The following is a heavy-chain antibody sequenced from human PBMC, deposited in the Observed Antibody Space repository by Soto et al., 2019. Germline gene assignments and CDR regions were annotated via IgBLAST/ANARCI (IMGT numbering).Heavy chain of an antibody. D-gene: IGHD6-13*01. V-gene: IGHV1-46*01. J-gene: IGHJ4*02. CDR2: INPSGGST. Sequence: GASVKVSCKASGYTFTSFYMHCVRRAPGQVLEWMGIINPSGGSTSYAQKFQGRVTMTRDTSTSTVYMELSSLRSEDTAVYYCERDPGYSSSWYDLDYWGQGTLVTVSS. CDR3: ERDPGYSSSWYDLDY. CDR1: GYTFTSFY.